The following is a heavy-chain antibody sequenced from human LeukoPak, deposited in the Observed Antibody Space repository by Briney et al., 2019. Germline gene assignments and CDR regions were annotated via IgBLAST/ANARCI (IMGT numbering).Heavy chain of an antibody. Sequence: GGSLRLSCTASGFTFGDYAMSWVRQAPGKGLEWVGFIRSKAYGGTTEYAASVKGRFTISRDDSKSIAYLQMNSLKTEDIAVYYCTRVEPSIAAAGPFDYWGQGTLVTVSS. CDR1: GFTFGDYA. D-gene: IGHD6-13*01. CDR3: TRVEPSIAAAGPFDY. J-gene: IGHJ4*02. CDR2: IRSKAYGGTT. V-gene: IGHV3-49*04.